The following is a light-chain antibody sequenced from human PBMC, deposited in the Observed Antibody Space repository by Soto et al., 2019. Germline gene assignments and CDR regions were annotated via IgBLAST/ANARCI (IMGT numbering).Light chain of an antibody. J-gene: IGKJ5*01. CDR1: QSINTY. Sequence: ENVLTQSPASLSLSPGEGATLSCRASQSINTYLAWYQQKPGQPPRLLIYDASKRATGIPARFSGSGSGTNFTLTISSLEPEDFAVYYCQQRRSWQVTFGQGTRLEI. V-gene: IGKV3D-11*02. CDR3: QQRRSWQVT. CDR2: DAS.